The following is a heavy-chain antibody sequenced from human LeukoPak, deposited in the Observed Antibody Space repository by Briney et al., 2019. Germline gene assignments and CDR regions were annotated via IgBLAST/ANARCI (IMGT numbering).Heavy chain of an antibody. CDR1: GGSISSGGYY. D-gene: IGHD3-22*01. CDR3: ARVYGPNYYDSSPRLFDY. V-gene: IGHV4-31*03. Sequence: PSETLSLTCTVSGGSISSGGYYWSWIRQHPGKGLEWIGYIYYSGSTYYNPSLKSRVTISVDTSKNQFSLKLSSVTAADTAVYYCARVYGPNYYDSSPRLFDYWGQGTLVTVSS. CDR2: IYYSGST. J-gene: IGHJ4*02.